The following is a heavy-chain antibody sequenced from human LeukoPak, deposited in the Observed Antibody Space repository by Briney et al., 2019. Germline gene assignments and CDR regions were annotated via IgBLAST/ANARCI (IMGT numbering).Heavy chain of an antibody. J-gene: IGHJ3*02. CDR1: GDSISSGDYY. CDR2: IYYSGRT. CDR3: AKGGGWDAFDI. D-gene: IGHD6-19*01. Sequence: SETLSLTCTVSGDSISSGDYYWNWIRQPPGKGLEWIGYIYYSGRTNYNPSLRSRVTMSVDASKSQFSLKLNSVTAADTAVYYCAKGGGWDAFDIWGQGTMVTVSS. V-gene: IGHV4-30-4*01.